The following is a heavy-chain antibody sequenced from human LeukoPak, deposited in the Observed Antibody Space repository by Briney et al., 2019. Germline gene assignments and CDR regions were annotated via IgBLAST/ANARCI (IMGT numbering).Heavy chain of an antibody. CDR2: ISGSGGST. J-gene: IGHJ4*02. CDR1: GFTFSSYA. CDR3: AKDPTMIVVVIPDY. Sequence: GGSLRLSCAAPGFTFSSYAMSWVRQAPGKGLECVSAISGSGGSTYYADSVKGRFTISRDNSKNTLYLQMNSLRAEDTAVYYCAKDPTMIVVVIPDYWGQGTLVTVSS. V-gene: IGHV3-23*01. D-gene: IGHD3-22*01.